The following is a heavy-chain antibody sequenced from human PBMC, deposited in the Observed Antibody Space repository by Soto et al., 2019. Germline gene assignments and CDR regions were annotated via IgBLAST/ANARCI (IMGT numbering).Heavy chain of an antibody. D-gene: IGHD2-2*01. CDR3: AKDRTNNIVVVPADFDY. CDR2: ISGSGGRT. J-gene: IGHJ4*02. Sequence: PGGSLRLSCAASGFTFSSYAMSWVRQAPGKGLEWVSGISGSGGRTYYADSVKGRFTISRDNSKNTLYLQMNSLRAEDTAVYYCAKDRTNNIVVVPADFDYWGQGTLVTVSS. CDR1: GFTFSSYA. V-gene: IGHV3-23*01.